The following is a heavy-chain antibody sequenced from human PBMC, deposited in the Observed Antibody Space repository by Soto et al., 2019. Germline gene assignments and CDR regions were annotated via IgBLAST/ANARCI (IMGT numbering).Heavy chain of an antibody. V-gene: IGHV3-23*01. D-gene: IGHD2-2*01. CDR2: IQGRDDTT. Sequence: EVQLLESGGGLVQPGGSLTLSCAASGFTFSTYAMGWVRQAPGKGLEWVSTIQGRDDTTFYAHSVRGRFTISRDNSKNTMSLQMNTLRGDDTAVYYCAKETDPRCCYGVDYWGQGALVTVSS. J-gene: IGHJ4*02. CDR3: AKETDPRCCYGVDY. CDR1: GFTFSTYA.